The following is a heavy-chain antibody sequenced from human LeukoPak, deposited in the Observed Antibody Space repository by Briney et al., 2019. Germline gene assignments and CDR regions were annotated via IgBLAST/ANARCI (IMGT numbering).Heavy chain of an antibody. D-gene: IGHD5-18*01. CDR2: ISGSGGST. CDR3: AKAQDTAMVRYYYGMDV. CDR1: GFTFSSYA. V-gene: IGHV3-23*01. J-gene: IGHJ6*02. Sequence: GGSLRLSCAASGFTFSSYAMSWVRQAPGKGLEWVSAISGSGGSTYYADSVKGRFTISRDNSKNMLYLQMNSLRAEDTAVYYCAKAQDTAMVRYYYGMDVWGQGTTVTVSS.